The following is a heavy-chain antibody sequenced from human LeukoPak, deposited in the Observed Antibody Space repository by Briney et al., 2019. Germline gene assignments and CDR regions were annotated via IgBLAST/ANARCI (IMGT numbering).Heavy chain of an antibody. CDR1: GFTFDDYA. CDR2: ISGDGGST. D-gene: IGHD3-22*01. Sequence: GGSLRLSCAASGFTFDDYAMHWVRQAPGKGLEWVSLISGDGGSTYYADSVKGRFTISRDNSKNSLYLQMNSLRTEDTALYYCAKESLHYYDSSGYYSYWGQGTLVTVSS. V-gene: IGHV3-43*02. CDR3: AKESLHYYDSSGYYSY. J-gene: IGHJ4*02.